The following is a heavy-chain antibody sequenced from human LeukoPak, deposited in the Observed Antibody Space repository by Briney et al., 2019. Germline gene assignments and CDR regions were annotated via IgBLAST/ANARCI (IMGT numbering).Heavy chain of an antibody. D-gene: IGHD3-10*01. CDR2: ISGSGGST. Sequence: QPGGSLRLSCTASGFTFSSYAMSWVRHAPGEWLEWVSAISGSGGSTNYADSVKGRFTISRDNSKNTLYLQMNSLRAEGTAVYYCAKDRYYASGSPTRHYYGMDVWGQGTTVTVSS. V-gene: IGHV3-23*01. CDR1: GFTFSSYA. CDR3: AKDRYYASGSPTRHYYGMDV. J-gene: IGHJ6*02.